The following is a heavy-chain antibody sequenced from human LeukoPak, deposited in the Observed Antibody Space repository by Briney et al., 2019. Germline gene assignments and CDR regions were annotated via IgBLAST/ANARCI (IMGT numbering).Heavy chain of an antibody. V-gene: IGHV3-23*01. D-gene: IGHD6-19*01. Sequence: GGSLRLSCAASGLTFSNYVMNWVRQAPGKGLEWVSSIGGSGGSIFYADSVKGRFTISRDNSKNTLYLQMNSLRAEDTAVYYCTKSSSGWYSWFDSWGQGTLVTVSS. CDR3: TKSSSGWYSWFDS. CDR2: IGGSGGSI. J-gene: IGHJ5*01. CDR1: GLTFSNYV.